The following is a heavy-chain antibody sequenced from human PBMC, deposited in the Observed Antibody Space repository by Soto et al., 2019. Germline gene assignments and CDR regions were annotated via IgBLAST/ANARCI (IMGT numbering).Heavy chain of an antibody. J-gene: IGHJ4*02. Sequence: SETMSLTCTVAGGSISGFYWSWVRQPAGKGLEWIGRIYSSGTTKYNPSLRNRVTMSVDTSTDQYSLNLASMTAADTAVYFCARGPFCGDDCHFEGWGQGTQVTLDS. V-gene: IGHV4-4*07. CDR1: GGSISGFY. D-gene: IGHD2-21*02. CDR3: ARGPFCGDDCHFEG. CDR2: IYSSGTT.